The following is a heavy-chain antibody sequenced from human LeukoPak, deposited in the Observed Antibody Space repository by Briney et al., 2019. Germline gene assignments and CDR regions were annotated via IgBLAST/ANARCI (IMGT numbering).Heavy chain of an antibody. V-gene: IGHV4-59*08. CDR2: IHHSGTT. CDR3: VRPHPLYGAGSFAF. CDR1: GGSIRSYF. J-gene: IGHJ4*02. Sequence: SETLSLTCTGYGGSIRSYFWSWVRQPPGKGLEWIGHIHHSGTTTYNPSLKSRVAMSIDTYNSQFSLKVNSVTAADTAVYYCVRPHPLYGAGSFAFWGQGNLVIVSS. D-gene: IGHD3-10*01.